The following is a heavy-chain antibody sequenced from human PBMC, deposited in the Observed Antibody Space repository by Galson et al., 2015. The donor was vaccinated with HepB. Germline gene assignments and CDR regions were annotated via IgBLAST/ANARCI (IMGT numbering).Heavy chain of an antibody. CDR1: GGTFSSYA. Sequence: SVKVSCKASGGTFSSYAISWVRQAPGQGLEWMGGIIPILGIANYAQKFQGRVTITADKSTSTAYMELSSLRSEDTAVYYCARDGAVRDCSSTSCYKGWVDWFDPWGQGTLVTVSS. CDR3: ARDGAVRDCSSTSCYKGWVDWFDP. D-gene: IGHD2-2*02. J-gene: IGHJ5*02. V-gene: IGHV1-69*10. CDR2: IIPILGIA.